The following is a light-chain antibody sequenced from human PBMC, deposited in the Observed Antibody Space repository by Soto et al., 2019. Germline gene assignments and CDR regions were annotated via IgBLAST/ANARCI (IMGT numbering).Light chain of an antibody. Sequence: SYELTQPPSVSVAPGQTARITCGENNIESKSVHWYQQKSGQAPVLVLYADSDRPSGIPERFSGSNSGDTATLTISSVESGDEADYYCATWDGSLPGEVFGGGTKVTVL. CDR2: ADS. J-gene: IGLJ2*01. CDR3: ATWDGSLPGEV. CDR1: NIESKS. V-gene: IGLV3-21*02.